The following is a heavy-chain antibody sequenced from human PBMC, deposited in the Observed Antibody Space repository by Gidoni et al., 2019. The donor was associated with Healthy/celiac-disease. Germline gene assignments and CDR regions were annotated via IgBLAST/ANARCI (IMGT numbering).Heavy chain of an antibody. V-gene: IGHV3-9*01. D-gene: IGHD2-2*01. CDR3: AKESTSCLAG. J-gene: IGHJ4*02. CDR1: GFTFDDYA. CDR2: ISWNSGSI. Sequence: EVQMVESGGGWVQHGRSLRLSCAAAGFTFDDYAMHWVRQAPGKGLEWVSGISWNSGSIGYADSVKGRFTISRDNAKNSLYLQMNSLRAEDTALYYCAKESTSCLAGWGQGTLVTVSS.